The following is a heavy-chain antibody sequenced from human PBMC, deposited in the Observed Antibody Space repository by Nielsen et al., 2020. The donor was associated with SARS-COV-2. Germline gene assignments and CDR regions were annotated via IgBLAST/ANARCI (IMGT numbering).Heavy chain of an antibody. D-gene: IGHD4-17*01. CDR2: ISHSGSS. Sequence: SETLSLTCAVSGGSITSGGYSWSWIRQPPGKGLEWIGHISHSGSSYYNPSLKSRPTISVDRSKNQFSLRLSSVTAADTAVYYCASLIYGDYVDYWGQGTLVTVSS. CDR1: GGSITSGGYS. V-gene: IGHV4-30-2*01. CDR3: ASLIYGDYVDY. J-gene: IGHJ4*02.